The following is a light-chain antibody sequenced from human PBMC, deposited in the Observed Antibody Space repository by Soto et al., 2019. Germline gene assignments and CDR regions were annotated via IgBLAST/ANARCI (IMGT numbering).Light chain of an antibody. J-gene: IGKJ2*01. CDR2: DAS. Sequence: AIQLTQSPSSLSASVGDRVTITCRASQDISSDLAWYQQRPGKAPKLLIYDASSLESGVPSRFSGSGSGTDFTLTITSLQPEDFATYYCQQFNNYLYTFGQGTKLAIK. V-gene: IGKV1D-13*01. CDR1: QDISSD. CDR3: QQFNNYLYT.